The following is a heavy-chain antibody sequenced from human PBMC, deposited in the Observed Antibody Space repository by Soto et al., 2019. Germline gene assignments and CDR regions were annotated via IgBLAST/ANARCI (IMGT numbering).Heavy chain of an antibody. V-gene: IGHV1-2*02. CDR3: ARDGGDCSSTSCHYHYYGMDV. D-gene: IGHD2-2*01. J-gene: IGHJ6*02. CDR2: INPNSGGT. Sequence: ASVNVSCKSSGYTFTGYYLHWVRQAPGQGLEWMGWINPNSGGTNYAQKFQGRVTMTRDTSISTAYMELSRLRSDDTAVYYCARDGGDCSSTSCHYHYYGMDVWGQGTTVTVSS. CDR1: GYTFTGYY.